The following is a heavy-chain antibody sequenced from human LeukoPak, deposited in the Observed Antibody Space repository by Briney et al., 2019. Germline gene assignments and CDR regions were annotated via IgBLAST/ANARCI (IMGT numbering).Heavy chain of an antibody. CDR3: SRGGTDDPFNS. V-gene: IGHV3-33*01. J-gene: IGHJ4*02. Sequence: RSGGSLRLPCAASGFTFSSYGMHWVRQAPGKGLEWVAVIWYDGSNKYYADSVKGRFTISRDNAKDSLYLQMNSLRAEDTAVYYCSRGGTDDPFNSWGQGTLVTVSS. D-gene: IGHD1-1*01. CDR1: GFTFSSYG. CDR2: IWYDGSNK.